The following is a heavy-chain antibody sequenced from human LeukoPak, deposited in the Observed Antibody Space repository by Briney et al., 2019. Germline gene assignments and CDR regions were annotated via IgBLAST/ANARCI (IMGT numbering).Heavy chain of an antibody. J-gene: IGHJ6*02. CDR2: IYYSGST. CDR1: GGSLSGYY. Sequence: SETLSLTCAVYGGSLSGYYWSWIRQPPGKGLEWIGYIYYSGSTNYNPSLKSRVTISVDTSKNQFSLKLSSVTAADTAVYYCARSPRTDYGMDVWGQGTTVTVSS. V-gene: IGHV4-59*08. D-gene: IGHD1-1*01. CDR3: ARSPRTDYGMDV.